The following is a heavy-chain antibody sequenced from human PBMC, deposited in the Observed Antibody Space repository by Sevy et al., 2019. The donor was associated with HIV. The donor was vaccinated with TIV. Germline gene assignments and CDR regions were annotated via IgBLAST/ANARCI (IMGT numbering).Heavy chain of an antibody. CDR3: AKDTRDCGGGTCYSAPRYNWFDP. J-gene: IGHJ5*02. D-gene: IGHD2-15*01. Sequence: GGSLRLSCVGSEFTFSNYGMNWVRQAPGKGLEWVAAICYDGGNKYYADSVKGRFTISKDNSKNTLYLQMNSLRAGDTAVYYCAKDTRDCGGGTCYSAPRYNWFDPWGQGTLVTVSS. CDR2: ICYDGGNK. V-gene: IGHV3-33*03. CDR1: EFTFSNYG.